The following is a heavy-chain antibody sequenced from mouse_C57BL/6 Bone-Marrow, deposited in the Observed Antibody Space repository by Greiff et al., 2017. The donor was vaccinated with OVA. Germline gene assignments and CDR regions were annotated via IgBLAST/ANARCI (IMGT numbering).Heavy chain of an antibody. V-gene: IGHV1-18*01. Sequence: EVQLQQSGPELVKPGASVKIPCKASGYTFTDYNMDWVKQSHGKSLEWIGDINPNNGGTIYNQKFKGKATLTVDKSSSTAYMELRSLTSEDTAVYYCARDYYGSSSYYYAMDYWGQGTSVTVSS. D-gene: IGHD1-1*01. CDR2: INPNNGGT. J-gene: IGHJ4*01. CDR3: ARDYYGSSSYYYAMDY. CDR1: GYTFTDYN.